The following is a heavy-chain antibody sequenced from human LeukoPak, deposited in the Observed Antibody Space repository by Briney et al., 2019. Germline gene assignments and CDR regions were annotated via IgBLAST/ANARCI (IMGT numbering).Heavy chain of an antibody. CDR3: AKDDVWVQYAN. CDR2: IYSGGNT. Sequence: GSLRLSCTVSGFTVSSNSWSWVRQAPGKGLEWVSFIYSGGNTHYSDSVTGRFTISRDNSKNTLYLQMNSLRAEDTAVYYCAKDDVWVQYANWGQGTLVTVSS. CDR1: GFTVSSNS. D-gene: IGHD5-24*01. J-gene: IGHJ4*02. V-gene: IGHV3-53*01.